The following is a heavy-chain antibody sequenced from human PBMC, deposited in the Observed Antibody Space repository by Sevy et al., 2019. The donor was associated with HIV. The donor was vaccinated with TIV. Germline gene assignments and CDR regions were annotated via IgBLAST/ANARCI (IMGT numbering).Heavy chain of an antibody. V-gene: IGHV3-23*01. CDR2: IYGGGGST. CDR1: GFRFSAFG. Sequence: GGSLRLSCVASGFRFSAFGMAWVRQAAGEGLEWVSGIYGGGGSTYYRTSVKGRFTVSRDISKYTVYLQMNSLRADETAVDYCAKAPYYDFWSHNYNNCFDPWGQGTLVTVSS. D-gene: IGHD3-3*01. J-gene: IGHJ5*02. CDR3: AKAPYYDFWSHNYNNCFDP.